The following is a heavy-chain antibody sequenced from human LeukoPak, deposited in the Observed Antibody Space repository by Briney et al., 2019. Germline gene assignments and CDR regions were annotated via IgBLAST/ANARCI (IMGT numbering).Heavy chain of an antibody. J-gene: IGHJ6*02. CDR1: GFSFDDYA. D-gene: IGHD3-3*01. Sequence: GGSLRLSCAASGFSFDDYAMHWVRQGPGKGLEWVSGISWNSGSLNYADSVKGRFTISRDNAKNSLYLQMNDLRAEDTALYYCAKDIRDLSARVYYYFGLDVWGQGTTVTVSS. CDR3: AKDIRDLSARVYYYFGLDV. CDR2: ISWNSGSL. V-gene: IGHV3-9*01.